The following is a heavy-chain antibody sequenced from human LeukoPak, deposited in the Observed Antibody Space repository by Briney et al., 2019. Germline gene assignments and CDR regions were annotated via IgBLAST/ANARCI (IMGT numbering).Heavy chain of an antibody. CDR2: ISSSSSTI. J-gene: IGHJ4*02. V-gene: IGHV3-48*04. CDR1: GFNFSSYN. Sequence: GALRLFRSASGFNFSSYNKKRVRPGPGEGPGWVSYISSSSSTIYYADSVKGRFTISRDNAKNSLYLQMNSLRAEDTAVYYCARDLVVVPAAPLGYWGQGTLVTVSS. D-gene: IGHD2-2*01. CDR3: ARDLVVVPAAPLGY.